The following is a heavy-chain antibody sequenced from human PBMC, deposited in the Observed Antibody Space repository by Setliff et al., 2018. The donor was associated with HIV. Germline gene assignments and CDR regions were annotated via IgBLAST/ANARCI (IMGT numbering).Heavy chain of an antibody. CDR1: GFAFSGHQ. J-gene: IGHJ4*02. CDR3: ARENNFDY. V-gene: IGHV3-7*01. Sequence: GGSLRLSCAASGFAFSGHQMSWVRQAPGKGLEWVAKIKQDGSDKYYVDSVKGRFTISRDNAKNSLYLQMNSLRAEDTAMYYCARENNFDYWGQGTLVTVSS. CDR2: IKQDGSDK.